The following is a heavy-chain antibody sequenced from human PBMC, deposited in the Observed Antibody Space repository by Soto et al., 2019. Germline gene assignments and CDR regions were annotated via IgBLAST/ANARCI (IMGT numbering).Heavy chain of an antibody. Sequence: PAESLSLTCTVSGGSISSSGYYWGWIRQPPGKGLEWIGSIYYSGSTYYNPSLKSRVTISVDTSKNQLSLKLSFVTALDTAVYYCARHDYGDYVVYWGHGTLVTVSS. J-gene: IGHJ4*01. CDR1: GGSISSSGYY. CDR2: IYYSGST. D-gene: IGHD4-17*01. V-gene: IGHV4-39*01. CDR3: ARHDYGDYVVY.